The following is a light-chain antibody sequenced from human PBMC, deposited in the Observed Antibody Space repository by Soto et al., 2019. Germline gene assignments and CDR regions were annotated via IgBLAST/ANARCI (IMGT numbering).Light chain of an antibody. CDR1: QSVSSN. CDR2: GAS. CDR3: QQYSNWRS. J-gene: IGKJ4*01. V-gene: IGKV3-15*01. Sequence: EIVITQSPATLSVSPGERATLSCRASQSVSSNLAWYQQKPGQAPRLLIYGASTRATGIPARLSGSGSGTEFTLTISSLQSEDFAVYYCQQYSNWRSFGGGTKVDIK.